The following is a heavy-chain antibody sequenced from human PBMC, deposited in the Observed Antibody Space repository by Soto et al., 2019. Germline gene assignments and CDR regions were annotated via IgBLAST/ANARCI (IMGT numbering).Heavy chain of an antibody. CDR2: ISYDGSNK. Sequence: GGSLRLSCAASGFTFSSYGMHWVRQAPGKGLEWVAVISYDGSNKYYADSVKGRFTISRDNSKNTLYLQMNSLRAEDTAVYYCAKDQKYYYGSGRPRPNNYYYYGMDVWGQGTTVTV. CDR3: AKDQKYYYGSGRPRPNNYYYYGMDV. D-gene: IGHD3-10*01. CDR1: GFTFSSYG. J-gene: IGHJ6*02. V-gene: IGHV3-30*18.